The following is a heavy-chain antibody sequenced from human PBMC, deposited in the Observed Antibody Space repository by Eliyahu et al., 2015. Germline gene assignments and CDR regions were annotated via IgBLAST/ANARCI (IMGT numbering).Heavy chain of an antibody. CDR2: IKSKTNGGIT. D-gene: IGHD1-26*01. V-gene: IGHV3-15*01. Sequence: EVQLVESGGGLVKPGGSLXLSCAASGXTXXNAXLSWVRQAPGXGXEWVGRIKSKTNGGITDYAAPVKGRFTVSRDDSKNTLYLQMNSLKTEDTAVYYCSTEGVGGGAFNIWGQGTMVTVSS. CDR3: STEGVGGGAFNI. CDR1: GXTXXNAX. J-gene: IGHJ3*02.